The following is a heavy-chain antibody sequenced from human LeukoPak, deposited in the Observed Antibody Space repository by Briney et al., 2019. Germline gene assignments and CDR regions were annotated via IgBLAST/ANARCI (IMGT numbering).Heavy chain of an antibody. CDR3: ASCCGFDY. Sequence: PGGSLRLSCAASGFTFSSYAMHWVRQAPGKGLEYVSAISSNGGSTYYANSVKGRFTISRDNSKNTLYLQMGSLRAEDMAVYYCASCCGFDYWGQGTLVTVSS. V-gene: IGHV3-64*01. CDR2: ISSNGGST. D-gene: IGHD2-21*01. CDR1: GFTFSSYA. J-gene: IGHJ4*02.